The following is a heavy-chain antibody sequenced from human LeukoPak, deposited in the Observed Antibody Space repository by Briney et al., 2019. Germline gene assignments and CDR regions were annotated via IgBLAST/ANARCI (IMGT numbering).Heavy chain of an antibody. D-gene: IGHD3-22*01. CDR2: INHSGST. V-gene: IGHV4-34*01. Sequence: PSETLSLTCAVYGGSFSGYYWSWIRQPPGKGLEWIGEINHSGSTNYNPSLKSRVTISVDTSKNQFSLKLSSVTAADTAVYYCARVSRGIGSGYYYFDYWGQGTLVTVSS. CDR1: GGSFSGYY. J-gene: IGHJ4*02. CDR3: ARVSRGIGSGYYYFDY.